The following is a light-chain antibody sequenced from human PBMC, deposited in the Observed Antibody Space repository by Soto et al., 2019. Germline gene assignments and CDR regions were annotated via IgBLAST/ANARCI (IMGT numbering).Light chain of an antibody. CDR1: QGISSA. Sequence: AIQLTQSPSSLSASVGDRVSITCRASQGISSALAWYQHKPGKAPKILIYDASSLQSGVPSRFSGSESGTECTLTISSLQPEDFATYYCQQLKTYPFTFGQVTPLEIK. CDR2: DAS. CDR3: QQLKTYPFT. J-gene: IGKJ5*01. V-gene: IGKV1-13*02.